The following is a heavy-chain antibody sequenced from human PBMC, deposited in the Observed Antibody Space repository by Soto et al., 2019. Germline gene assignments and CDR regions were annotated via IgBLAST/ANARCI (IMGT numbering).Heavy chain of an antibody. J-gene: IGHJ3*02. CDR2: IYYSGST. CDR3: ARDWAMIVGWVDAFDI. D-gene: IGHD3-22*01. V-gene: IGHV4-61*01. Sequence: QVQLQESGPGLVKPSETLSLTCTVSGGSVSSGSYYWSWIRQPPGKGLEWLGYIYYSGSTNYNPSLKSRVTISVDTSKNQFSLKLSSVTAADTAVYYCARDWAMIVGWVDAFDIWGQGTMVTVSS. CDR1: GGSVSSGSYY.